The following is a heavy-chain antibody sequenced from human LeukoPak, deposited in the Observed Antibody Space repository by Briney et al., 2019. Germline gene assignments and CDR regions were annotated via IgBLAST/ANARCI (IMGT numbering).Heavy chain of an antibody. CDR2: MNPNSGNT. D-gene: IGHD2-15*01. CDR1: GYTFTGYY. J-gene: IGHJ4*02. V-gene: IGHV1-8*02. Sequence: VASVKVSCKASGYTFTGYYMHWVRQAPGQGLEWMGWMNPNSGNTGYAQKFQGRVTMTRNTSISTAYMELSSLRSEDTAVYYCARAIKDIVVVVAANKGFDYWGQGTLVTVSS. CDR3: ARAIKDIVVVVAANKGFDY.